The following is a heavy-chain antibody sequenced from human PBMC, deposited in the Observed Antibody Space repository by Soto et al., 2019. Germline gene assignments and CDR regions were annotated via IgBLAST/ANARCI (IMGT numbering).Heavy chain of an antibody. CDR1: GFTFSSYA. D-gene: IGHD3-16*01. CDR3: VQYTVTEDLGEY. Sequence: EVQWLESGGDVVRPGGSLRLSCAASGFTFSSYAMGWGRQAPGKGLEWVAGVSGAGTYTFDADSERGRFSISRDNSRDTVDMYMSPLRGDATAVYFWVQYTVTEDLGEYCGQGTLVSVSS. CDR2: VSGAGTYT. J-gene: IGHJ4*02. V-gene: IGHV3-23*01.